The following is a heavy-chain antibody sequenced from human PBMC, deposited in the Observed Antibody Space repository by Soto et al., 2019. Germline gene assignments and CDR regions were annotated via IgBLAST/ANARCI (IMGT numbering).Heavy chain of an antibody. Sequence: QLQLQESGPGLVKPSETLSLTCTVSGGSISSSSYFWGWIRQPPGKGLEWIGRIYYSGSTYYNPSLKSQVTISGDTAKNQFSLKLSSVTAADTAVYYCARHDWNGVDYWGQGTLVTVSS. V-gene: IGHV4-39*01. D-gene: IGHD1-1*01. CDR3: ARHDWNGVDY. J-gene: IGHJ4*02. CDR2: IYYSGST. CDR1: GGSISSSSYF.